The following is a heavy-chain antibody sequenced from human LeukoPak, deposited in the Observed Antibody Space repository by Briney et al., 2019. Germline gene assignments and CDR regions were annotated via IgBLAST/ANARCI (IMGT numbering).Heavy chain of an antibody. CDR2: IHDSGRT. V-gene: IGHV4-59*01. CDR3: ARTYDRSAYTAFF. D-gene: IGHD3-22*01. J-gene: IGHJ4*02. Sequence: GSLRLSCTISGLTFSHAWVNWIRQSPGKGLEWIGYIHDSGRTDYNPSLKSRVTISLDTSKKQLSLKLTSVTAADTAMYFCARTYDRSAYTAFFWGQGTLVTVSS. CDR1: GLTFSHAW.